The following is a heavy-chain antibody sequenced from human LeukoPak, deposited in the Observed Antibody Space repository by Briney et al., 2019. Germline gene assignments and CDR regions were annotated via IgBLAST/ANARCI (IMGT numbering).Heavy chain of an antibody. CDR1: GYTFTGYY. CDR3: ARLLRGTTFGLDP. J-gene: IGHJ5*02. CDR2: INPNSGGT. D-gene: IGHD3-10*02. Sequence: EASVKVSCKASGYTFTGYYMHWVRQAPGQGLEWMGRINPNSGGTNYAQKFQDRVTMTRDTSISTAYMELSRLRSDDTAVYYCARLLRGTTFGLDPWGQGTLVTVSS. V-gene: IGHV1-2*06.